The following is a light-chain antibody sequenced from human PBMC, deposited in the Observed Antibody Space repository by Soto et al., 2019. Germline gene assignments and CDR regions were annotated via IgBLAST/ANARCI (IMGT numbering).Light chain of an antibody. J-gene: IGKJ4*01. Sequence: DIQMTQSPSTLSASVGDRVSITCRASQSVDIWLAWYQQKSGKAPKLLVHKASTLENGVPSRFSGSGSGTDFPLAISTLQPHEFAKYYCHQYHIYPVTFGGGAKVEIK. CDR1: QSVDIW. V-gene: IGKV1-5*03. CDR2: KAS. CDR3: HQYHIYPVT.